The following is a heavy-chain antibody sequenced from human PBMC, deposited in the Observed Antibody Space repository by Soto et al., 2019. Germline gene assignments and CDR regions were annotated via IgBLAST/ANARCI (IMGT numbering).Heavy chain of an antibody. CDR2: INPNSGDT. D-gene: IGHD6-19*01. V-gene: IGHV1-2*04. J-gene: IGHJ4*02. CDR1: GYTFTAYY. Sequence: ASVKVSCKASGYTFTAYYIHWVRQAPGQGLEWMGWINPNSGDTNYTQKFQGWVTMTRDTSISTAYMELSRLRSDDTAVYYCATSRISIAVAGETEYYFDYWGQGALVTVSS. CDR3: ATSRISIAVAGETEYYFDY.